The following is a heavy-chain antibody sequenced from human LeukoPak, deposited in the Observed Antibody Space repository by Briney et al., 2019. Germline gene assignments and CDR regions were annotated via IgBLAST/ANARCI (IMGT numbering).Heavy chain of an antibody. V-gene: IGHV3-64*02. CDR2: ISSNGGST. J-gene: IGHJ5*02. Sequence: PGGSLRLSCAASGFTFSSYAMHWVRQAPGKGLEYVSAISSNGGSTYYADSVEGRFTISRDNSKNTLYLQMGSLRAEDMAVYYCAREEWSGYYMFDPWGQGTLVTVSS. CDR3: AREEWSGYYMFDP. D-gene: IGHD3-3*01. CDR1: GFTFSSYA.